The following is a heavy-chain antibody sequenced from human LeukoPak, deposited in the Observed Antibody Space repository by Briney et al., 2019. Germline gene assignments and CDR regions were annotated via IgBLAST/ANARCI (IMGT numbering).Heavy chain of an antibody. J-gene: IGHJ4*02. V-gene: IGHV4-59*12. CDR1: GGSLSSYY. Sequence: PSETLSLTCTVSGGSLSSYYWSWIRQPPGKGLEWIGYIYYSGSTNYNTSLKSRVTISVDTSKNQFSLKLSSVTAADTAVYYCAGDARVQKWFGELLKTTTYYFDYWGQGTLVTVSS. D-gene: IGHD3-10*01. CDR2: IYYSGST. CDR3: AGDARVQKWFGELLKTTTYYFDY.